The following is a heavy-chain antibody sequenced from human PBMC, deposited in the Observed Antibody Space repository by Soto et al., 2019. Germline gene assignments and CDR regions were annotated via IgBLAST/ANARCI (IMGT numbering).Heavy chain of an antibody. CDR1: DGSISRSTFY. Sequence: SETLSLTCTVSDGSISRSTFYWGWIRQPPGKGLEWIGSIHYTGSTYYNPSLKSRVTISVNTSKNQFSLKLSSVTAADAAVYYCARRGDAGGYYYYMDVWGKGTTVTVSS. J-gene: IGHJ6*03. V-gene: IGHV4-39*07. D-gene: IGHD3-10*01. CDR3: ARRGDAGGYYYYMDV. CDR2: IHYTGST.